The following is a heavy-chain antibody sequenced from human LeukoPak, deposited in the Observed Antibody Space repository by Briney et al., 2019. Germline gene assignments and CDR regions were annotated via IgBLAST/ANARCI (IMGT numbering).Heavy chain of an antibody. V-gene: IGHV1-18*04. J-gene: IGHJ6*02. CDR1: GYTFTNYG. CDR3: ARGYCRSTSCHEPPLYGMDV. CDR2: ISTYSGNT. D-gene: IGHD2-2*01. Sequence: ASIKVSCKASGYTFTNYGFSWVRQAPGQGLEWMGWISTYSGNTNYAQQLQGRVTMTSDTSTSTVYMELRSLRSDDTAVYYCARGYCRSTSCHEPPLYGMDVWGQGTTVTLSS.